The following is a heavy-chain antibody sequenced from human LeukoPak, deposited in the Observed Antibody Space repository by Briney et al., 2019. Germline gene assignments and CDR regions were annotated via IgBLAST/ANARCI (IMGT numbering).Heavy chain of an antibody. CDR2: IIPIFGTA. V-gene: IGHV1-69*05. CDR1: GGTFSSYA. J-gene: IGHJ3*02. Sequence: SVKVSCKASGGTFSSYAISWVRQAPGQGLEWMGRIIPIFGTANYAQKFQGRVTITTDESTSTAYMELSSLRYEDTAVYYCARPQRGYSYSAFDIWGQGTMVTVSS. D-gene: IGHD5-18*01. CDR3: ARPQRGYSYSAFDI.